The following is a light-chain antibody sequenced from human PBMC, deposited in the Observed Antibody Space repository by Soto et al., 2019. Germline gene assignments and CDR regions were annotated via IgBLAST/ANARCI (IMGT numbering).Light chain of an antibody. Sequence: VIWMTPSPSFLSSSTGDRVTISCRMSQGISSYLAWYQQKPGKAPELLIYAASTLQSGVPSRFSGSGSGTDFILTISSLQPEDIATYYCQQSYSSPTWTFGQGTKVDIK. CDR2: AAS. CDR1: QGISSY. J-gene: IGKJ1*01. V-gene: IGKV1D-8*03. CDR3: QQSYSSPTWT.